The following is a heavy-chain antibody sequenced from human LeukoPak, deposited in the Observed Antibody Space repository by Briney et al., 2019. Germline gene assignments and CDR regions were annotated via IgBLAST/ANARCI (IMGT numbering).Heavy chain of an antibody. J-gene: IGHJ4*02. Sequence: SETLSLTCTVSGDSISSGSYYWSWIRQPAGKGLEWIGRIYTSGNTNYNPSLKSRVTISVDTSKNQFSLKLSSVTAADTAVYYCARGGRDYYGSHLFDYWGQGTLVTVSS. CDR3: ARGGRDYYGSHLFDY. D-gene: IGHD3-10*01. V-gene: IGHV4-61*02. CDR1: GDSISSGSYY. CDR2: IYTSGNT.